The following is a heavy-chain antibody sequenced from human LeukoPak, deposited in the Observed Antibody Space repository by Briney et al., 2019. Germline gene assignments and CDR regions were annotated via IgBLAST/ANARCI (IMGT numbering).Heavy chain of an antibody. D-gene: IGHD3-10*01. Sequence: GGSLRLSCAASGFTVSSNYMSWVRQAPGKGLEWVSVIYSGGSTYYADSVKGRFTISRDNSKNTLYLQMNSLRAEDTAVYYCAKGAGYYGSGSLDYWGQGTLVTVSS. V-gene: IGHV3-66*01. J-gene: IGHJ4*02. CDR1: GFTVSSNY. CDR2: IYSGGST. CDR3: AKGAGYYGSGSLDY.